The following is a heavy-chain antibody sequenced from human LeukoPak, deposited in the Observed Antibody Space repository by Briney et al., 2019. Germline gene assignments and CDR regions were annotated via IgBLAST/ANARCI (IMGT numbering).Heavy chain of an antibody. CDR2: IKQDGSEK. CDR3: ATDFPCSSTSCYWGY. D-gene: IGHD2-2*01. CDR1: GFTFSSYW. Sequence: GGSLRLSCAASGFTFSSYWMSWVRQAPGKGLEWVANIKQDGSEKYYVDSVKGRFTISRDNAKNSLYLQMNSLRAEDTAVYYCATDFPCSSTSCYWGYWCQGTLVTVSS. V-gene: IGHV3-7*01. J-gene: IGHJ4*02.